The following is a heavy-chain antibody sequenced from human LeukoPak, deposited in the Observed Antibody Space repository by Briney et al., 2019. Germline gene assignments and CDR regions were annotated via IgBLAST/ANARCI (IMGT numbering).Heavy chain of an antibody. J-gene: IGHJ4*02. D-gene: IGHD1-26*01. CDR2: IYPSGIT. V-gene: IGHV4-4*07. CDR3: ARVPGRGSYSDY. CDR1: GGSISSYH. Sequence: PSETLSLTCTVSGGSISSYHWSWIRQPAGKGLEWIGRIYPSGITNYNPSLKSRVTMSVDTSKNQFSLKLSSVTAADTAVYYCARVPGRGSYSDYWGQGTLVTVSS.